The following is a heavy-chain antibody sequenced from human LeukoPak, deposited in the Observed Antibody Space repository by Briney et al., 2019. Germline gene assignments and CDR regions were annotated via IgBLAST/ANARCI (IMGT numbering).Heavy chain of an antibody. CDR2: IYHSGST. J-gene: IGHJ4*02. CDR3: ARAPRDSSSSNYMRRFDY. D-gene: IGHD3-22*01. CDR1: GYSISSDNY. Sequence: SGTLSLTCAVSGYSISSDNYWVWIRPPPGQGLEWTGVIYHSGSTYYNPSLKSRVTMSVDTSKNQFSLKMSSVTAADTAVYYCARAPRDSSSSNYMRRFDYWGQGTLVTVSS. V-gene: IGHV4-38-2*01.